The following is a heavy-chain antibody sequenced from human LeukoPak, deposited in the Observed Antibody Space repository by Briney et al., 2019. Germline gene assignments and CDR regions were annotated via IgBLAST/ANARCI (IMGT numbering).Heavy chain of an antibody. V-gene: IGHV1-18*01. CDR2: ISAYNGNT. CDR1: GYTFTSYG. CDR3: ARSGYSRSWSPYYFDY. D-gene: IGHD6-13*01. J-gene: IGHJ4*02. Sequence: GASVKVCCKASGYTFTSYGISWVRQAPGQGLEWMGWISAYNGNTNYAQKLQGRVTMTTDTSTSTAYMELRSLRSDDTAVYYCARSGYSRSWSPYYFDYWGQGTLVTVSS.